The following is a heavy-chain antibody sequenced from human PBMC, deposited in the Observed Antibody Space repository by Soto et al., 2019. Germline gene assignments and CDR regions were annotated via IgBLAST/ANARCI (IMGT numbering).Heavy chain of an antibody. CDR3: AKEAGYCSGGSCYRSRYFDY. J-gene: IGHJ4*02. CDR2: ISYDGSNK. V-gene: IGHV3-30*18. D-gene: IGHD2-15*01. Sequence: GGSLRLSCAASGFTFSSYGMHWVRQAPGKGLEWVAVISYDGSNKYYADSVKGRFTISRDNSKNTLYLQMNSLRAEDTAVYYCAKEAGYCSGGSCYRSRYFDYWGQGTLVTVSS. CDR1: GFTFSSYG.